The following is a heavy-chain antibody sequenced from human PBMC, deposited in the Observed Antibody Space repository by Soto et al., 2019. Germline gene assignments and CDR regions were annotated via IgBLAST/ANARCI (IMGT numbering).Heavy chain of an antibody. J-gene: IGHJ6*02. Sequence: QVQLVQSGGEVKKPGASVKVSCKASGYTFTNYGISWVRQAPGQGLEWMGWISGYNGNTIYAQELQGRVTLTTDTSASTAYMELRSLRSDDTALYYCARDAERITVAGTPLLAVDYCYGMDVGGQGTTVTVSS. CDR1: GYTFTNYG. CDR2: ISGYNGNT. CDR3: ARDAERITVAGTPLLAVDYCYGMDV. D-gene: IGHD6-19*01. V-gene: IGHV1-18*01.